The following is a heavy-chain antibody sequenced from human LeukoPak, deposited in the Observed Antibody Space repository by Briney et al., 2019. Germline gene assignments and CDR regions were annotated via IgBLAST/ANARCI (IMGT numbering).Heavy chain of an antibody. D-gene: IGHD4-17*01. Sequence: SETLSLTCTVSGNSFCDYYWSWIRQPAGKGLEWIGRIYTSGSTTYNPSLKSRVTMSVDTSKSQFSLNLMSVTAADTAVYYCTRDTGTTGEVKFDPWGQGTLVTVSS. V-gene: IGHV4-4*07. CDR1: GNSFCDYY. J-gene: IGHJ5*02. CDR2: IYTSGST. CDR3: TRDTGTTGEVKFDP.